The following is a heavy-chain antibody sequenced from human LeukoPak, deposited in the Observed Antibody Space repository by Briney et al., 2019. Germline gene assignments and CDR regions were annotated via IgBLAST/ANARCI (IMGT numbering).Heavy chain of an antibody. J-gene: IGHJ3*02. Sequence: GGSLRLPCAASGFTFSSYIMHWVRQAPGKGLEYVSLIRPNGDSTNYADSVKGRFTTSRDNSKNALYLQMSSLRPEDTAIYYCVKDRSGSWAFDIWGQGTVVTVSS. V-gene: IGHV3-64D*09. CDR1: GFTFSSYI. CDR3: VKDRSGSWAFDI. D-gene: IGHD1-26*01. CDR2: IRPNGDST.